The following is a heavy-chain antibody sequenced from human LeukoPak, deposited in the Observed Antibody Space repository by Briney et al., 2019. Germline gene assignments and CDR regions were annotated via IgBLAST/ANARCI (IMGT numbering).Heavy chain of an antibody. CDR1: GFTFSSYS. CDR2: ISSSSSYI. Sequence: GGSLRLSCAASGFTFSSYSMNWVRQAPGKGLEWVSSISSSSSYIYYADSVKGRFTISRDNAKNSLYLQINSLRAEDTAVYYCARWSRDCSGGSCYSGDDYWGQGTLVTVSS. V-gene: IGHV3-21*01. J-gene: IGHJ4*02. D-gene: IGHD2-15*01. CDR3: ARWSRDCSGGSCYSGDDY.